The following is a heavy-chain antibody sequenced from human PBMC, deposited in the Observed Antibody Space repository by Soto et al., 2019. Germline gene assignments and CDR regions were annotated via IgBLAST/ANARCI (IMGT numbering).Heavy chain of an antibody. D-gene: IGHD5-18*01. V-gene: IGHV3-23*01. CDR3: AKDGMAPIQYYFDY. CDR1: GFTFSSYA. CDR2: ISGSGGST. Sequence: GGSLRLSCAASGFTFSSYAMSWVRQAPGKGLEWVSAISGSGGSTYYADSVKGRFIISRDNSKNTLYLQMNSLRAEDTAVYYCAKDGMAPIQYYFDYWGQGTLVTVSS. J-gene: IGHJ4*02.